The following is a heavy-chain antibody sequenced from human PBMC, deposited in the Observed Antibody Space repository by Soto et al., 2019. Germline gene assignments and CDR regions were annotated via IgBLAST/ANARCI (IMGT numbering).Heavy chain of an antibody. CDR3: ARENGHPGHNYAMDV. CDR2: ISFNGDVT. CDR1: GFSFSAYY. D-gene: IGHD2-8*01. V-gene: IGHV3-11*01. Sequence: TVGSLRLSCAASGFSFSAYYMSWIRQAPGKGLEWVSYISFNGDVTRYSDSVEGRFTVSRDNAKKSLYLQMNSLRVEDTAVYYCARENGHPGHNYAMDVWGQGTTVTVSS. J-gene: IGHJ6*02.